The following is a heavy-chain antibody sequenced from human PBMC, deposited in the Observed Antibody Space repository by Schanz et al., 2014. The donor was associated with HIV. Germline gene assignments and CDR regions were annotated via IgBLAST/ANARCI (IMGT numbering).Heavy chain of an antibody. J-gene: IGHJ4*02. CDR2: VYSGGSS. V-gene: IGHV4-4*07. CDR1: GDSISNYY. Sequence: QVQLQESGPGLVKPSETLSLTCNVSGDSISNYYWTWIRQPAGRGLEWIGRVYSGGSSNYNPSLRSRVTMSVDTSKNQFSLSLSSVTAADTAVYYCARSYGSGNLFDYWGQGTLVTVSS. D-gene: IGHD3-10*01. CDR3: ARSYGSGNLFDY.